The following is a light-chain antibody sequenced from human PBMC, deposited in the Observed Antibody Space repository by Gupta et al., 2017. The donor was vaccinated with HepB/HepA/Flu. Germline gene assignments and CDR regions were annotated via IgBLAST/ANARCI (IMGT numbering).Light chain of an antibody. CDR3: NSYRSTSTTPLYV. J-gene: IGLJ1*01. CDR2: DVS. V-gene: IGLV2-14*03. Sequence: QSALTQPASVSGSPGPSVTISCTGTSSDVGDHNYVSWYQQHPGKAPKLMIYDVSNRPSGVSNRFSGSKSGNTASLTISGLQAEDEADYYCNSYRSTSTTPLYVFGTGTKLTVL. CDR1: SSDVGDHNY.